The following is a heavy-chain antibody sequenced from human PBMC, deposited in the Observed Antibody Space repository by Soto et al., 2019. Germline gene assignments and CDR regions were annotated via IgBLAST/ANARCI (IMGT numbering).Heavy chain of an antibody. CDR2: IYYSGST. CDR1: GGSISSYY. Sequence: SETLSLTCTVSGGSISSYYWSWIRQPPGRGLEWIGYIYYSGSTNYNPSLKSRVTTSVDTSKNQFSLKLSSVTAADAAVYYCARDGNYDLWSGYYFDYYYGMDVWGQGTTVTVSS. CDR3: ARDGNYDLWSGYYFDYYYGMDV. J-gene: IGHJ6*02. D-gene: IGHD3-3*01. V-gene: IGHV4-59*01.